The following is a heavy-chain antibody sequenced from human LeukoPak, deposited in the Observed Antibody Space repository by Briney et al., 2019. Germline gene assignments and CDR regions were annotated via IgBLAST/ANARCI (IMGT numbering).Heavy chain of an antibody. D-gene: IGHD6-13*01. Sequence: ASVTVSFKSSGYTFTVYYMHWVRQAPGQGLEWMGWINPNSGGTNYAQKFQGRVTMTRDTSISTAYMELSRLRSDDTAVYYCARESVIIAAAGKGFDYWGQGTLVTVSS. CDR1: GYTFTVYY. CDR2: INPNSGGT. J-gene: IGHJ4*02. V-gene: IGHV1-2*02. CDR3: ARESVIIAAAGKGFDY.